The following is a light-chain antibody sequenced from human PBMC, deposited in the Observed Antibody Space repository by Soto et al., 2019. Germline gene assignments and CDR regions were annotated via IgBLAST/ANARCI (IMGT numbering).Light chain of an antibody. V-gene: IGKV3-20*01. CDR1: QSVRSSY. Sequence: EIVLTQSPGTLSLFPGERATLSCRASQSVRSSYLAWYQVRPGQAPRLLIHAASRRATGIADRFSGSGSGTDVTLTISRLEPEDFAVSYCQQYGDSPETFGQGTKVEIK. CDR2: AAS. J-gene: IGKJ2*01. CDR3: QQYGDSPET.